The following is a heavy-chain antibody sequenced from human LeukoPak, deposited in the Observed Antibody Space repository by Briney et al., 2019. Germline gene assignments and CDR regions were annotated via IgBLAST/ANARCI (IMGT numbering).Heavy chain of an antibody. J-gene: IGHJ4*02. V-gene: IGHV4-59*01. CDR3: ARGAESYYDRHFDY. CDR1: AGSISTYY. D-gene: IGHD1-26*01. CDR2: VYYTGNT. Sequence: SETLSLTCTVSAGSISTYYWSWIRQPPGKGLEWIGYVYYTGNTDYNPSLKSRVTISVDTSKKQFSLKLRSVSAADTAVYYCARGAESYYDRHFDYWGQGTLVTVSS.